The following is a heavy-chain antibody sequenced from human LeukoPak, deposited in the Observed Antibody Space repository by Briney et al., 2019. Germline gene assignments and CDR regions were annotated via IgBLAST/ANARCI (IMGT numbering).Heavy chain of an antibody. V-gene: IGHV3-48*01. CDR2: ITSRGNTK. Sequence: PGGSLRLSCAASGFTFNSYAMNWVRQAPGKGLEWISYITSRGNTKYYAVSVKGRFTISRDDAKNSLYLQMNSLRAEDTAVYYCARRGFIGFELDSWGQGTLVTVSS. CDR3: ARRGFIGFELDS. J-gene: IGHJ4*02. CDR1: GFTFNSYA. D-gene: IGHD3-9*01.